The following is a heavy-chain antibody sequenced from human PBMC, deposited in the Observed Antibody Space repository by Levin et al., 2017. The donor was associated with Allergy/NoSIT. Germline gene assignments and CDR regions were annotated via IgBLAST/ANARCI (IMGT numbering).Heavy chain of an antibody. CDR1: GFTFSSYS. V-gene: IGHV3-48*02. D-gene: IGHD4-17*01. J-gene: IGHJ4*02. CDR2: ISSSSSTI. CDR3: ARDKKHDYGVFDY. Sequence: GESLKISCAASGFTFSSYSMNWVRQAPGKGLEWVSYISSSSSTIYYADSVKGRFTISRDNAKNSLYLQMNSLRDEDTAVYYCARDKKHDYGVFDYWGQGTLVTVSS.